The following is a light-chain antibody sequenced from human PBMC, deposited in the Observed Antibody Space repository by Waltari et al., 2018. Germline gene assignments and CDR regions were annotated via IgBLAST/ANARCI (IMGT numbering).Light chain of an antibody. V-gene: IGLV2-23*02. CDR1: SSDVGSYNL. Sequence: QSALTQPASVSGSPGQSITISCTGTSSDVGSYNLVSWYQQHPGKVPKLMIYEVSKRPSGVSNRFSGSKSGNTASLTISGLQAEDEADYYCCSYAGSSIVVFGGGTKLTVL. CDR2: EVS. J-gene: IGLJ2*01. CDR3: CSYAGSSIVV.